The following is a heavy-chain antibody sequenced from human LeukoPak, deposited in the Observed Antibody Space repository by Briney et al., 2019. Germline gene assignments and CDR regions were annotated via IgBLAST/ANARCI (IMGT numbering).Heavy chain of an antibody. CDR3: ARHPQMGNYYYYYMDV. D-gene: IGHD7-27*01. CDR2: IYPGDSDT. CDR1: GYSFTSYW. J-gene: IGHJ6*03. V-gene: IGHV5-51*01. Sequence: PGESLKISCKGSGYSFTSYWIGWVRQMPGKGLEWMGIIYPGDSDTRYSPSFQGQVTISADKSISTAYLQWSSPKASDTAMYYCARHPQMGNYYYYYMDVWGKGTTVTVSS.